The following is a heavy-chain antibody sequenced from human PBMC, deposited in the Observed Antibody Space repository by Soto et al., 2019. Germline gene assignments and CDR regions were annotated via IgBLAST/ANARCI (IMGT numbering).Heavy chain of an antibody. Sequence: ASVKVSCKASGYTFTNYYIHWVRQAPGQGLEWMGIINPTGGGTPFRQKFQDRVTMTRDTSTSTVYMELSSLRSEDTAVYYCAREESYYDTSGYYFTSHFDFWGQGTLVTVSS. CDR2: INPTGGGT. D-gene: IGHD3-22*01. CDR1: GYTFTNYY. V-gene: IGHV1-46*01. J-gene: IGHJ4*02. CDR3: AREESYYDTSGYYFTSHFDF.